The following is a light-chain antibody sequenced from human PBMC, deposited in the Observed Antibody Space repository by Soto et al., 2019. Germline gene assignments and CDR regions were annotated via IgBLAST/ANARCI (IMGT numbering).Light chain of an antibody. Sequence: QPVLTQSSSASASLGSSVKLTCTLSSGHSSYIIAWHQQQPGKAPRYLMKLEGSGSYNKGSGVPDRFSGSSSGADRYLTISNLQSEDEVDYYCETWDSNTLVVFGGGTKLTVL. CDR3: ETWDSNTLVV. J-gene: IGLJ2*01. CDR2: LEGSGSY. V-gene: IGLV4-60*03. CDR1: SGHSSYI.